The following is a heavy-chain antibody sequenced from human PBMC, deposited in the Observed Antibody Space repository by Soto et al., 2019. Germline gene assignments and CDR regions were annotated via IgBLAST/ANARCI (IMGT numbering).Heavy chain of an antibody. Sequence: AVKVSCKASGFTCTSSAVQWVRPARGQRLEWIGWIVVGSGNTNYAQKFQERVTITRDMSTSTAYMEPSSLRSEDTAVYYCAAARSRSRYFDYWGQGTRVTVSS. CDR3: AAARSRSRYFDY. J-gene: IGHJ4*02. CDR2: IVVGSGNT. D-gene: IGHD2-2*01. CDR1: GFTCTSSA. V-gene: IGHV1-58*01.